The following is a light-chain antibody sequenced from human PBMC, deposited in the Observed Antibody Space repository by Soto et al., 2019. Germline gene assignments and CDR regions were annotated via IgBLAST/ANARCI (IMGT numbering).Light chain of an antibody. CDR2: GPS. CDR3: HQYNNWPLT. Sequence: EIVMTQSPATLSVSPGERATLSCRASQSISSNLAWYQQKPGQAPRLLIYGPSTRATGIPARFSGSGSGTEFTLTISSLQSEDFAVYYCHQYNNWPLTFGGGTKVEIK. J-gene: IGKJ4*01. V-gene: IGKV3-15*01. CDR1: QSISSN.